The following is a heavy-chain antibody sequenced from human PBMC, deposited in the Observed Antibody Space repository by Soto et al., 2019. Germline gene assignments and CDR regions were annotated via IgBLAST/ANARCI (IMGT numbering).Heavy chain of an antibody. CDR2: IWYDGSNK. CDR3: ARDQDSGSYGFYFDY. V-gene: IGHV3-33*01. D-gene: IGHD1-26*01. Sequence: ALRLSCAASGFTFSSYGMHWVRQAPGKGLEWVAVIWYDGSNKYYADSVKGRFTISRDNSKNTLYLQMNSLRAEDTAVYYCARDQDSGSYGFYFDYWGQGTLVTVSS. J-gene: IGHJ4*02. CDR1: GFTFSSYG.